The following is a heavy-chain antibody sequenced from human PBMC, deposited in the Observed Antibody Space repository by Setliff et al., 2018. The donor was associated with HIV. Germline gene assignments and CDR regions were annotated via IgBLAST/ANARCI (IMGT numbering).Heavy chain of an antibody. CDR3: ATITVDGTGAFDI. Sequence: SVKVSCKASGGTLTTYGISWVRQAPGQGLEWMGQIIPIFGTTNYAQKFQGRVTITADESTSTAYMELSSLRSEDTAVYYCATITVDGTGAFDIWGQGTMVTVSS. V-gene: IGHV1-69*13. J-gene: IGHJ3*02. CDR1: GGTLTTYG. D-gene: IGHD6-19*01. CDR2: IIPIFGTT.